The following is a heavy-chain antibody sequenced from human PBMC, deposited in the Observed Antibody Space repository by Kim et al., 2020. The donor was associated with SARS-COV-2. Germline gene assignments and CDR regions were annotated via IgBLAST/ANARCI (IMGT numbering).Heavy chain of an antibody. Sequence: ASVNVSCKASGYTFDTFSLYWLRQAPGQRFEWMGWINGGNGNTRYSQNFQGRVTFTRDTSATTAYMELTSFTFKDTAVYYCAREGSGSYNWLDPWGQGTLVTVSS. CDR1: GYTFDTFS. J-gene: IGHJ5*02. CDR2: INGGNGNT. D-gene: IGHD3-10*01. CDR3: AREGSGSYNWLDP. V-gene: IGHV1-3*01.